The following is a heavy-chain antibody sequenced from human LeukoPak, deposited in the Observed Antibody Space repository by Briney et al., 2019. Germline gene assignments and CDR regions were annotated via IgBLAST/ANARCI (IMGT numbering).Heavy chain of an antibody. Sequence: GGSLRLSCAASGFTFSSYAMHWVRQAPGKGLEWVAVISYDGSNKYYADSVKGRFTISRDNSKNTLYLQMNSLRAEDTAVYYCARVRRSGYVDYWGQGTLVTVSS. J-gene: IGHJ4*02. CDR2: ISYDGSNK. D-gene: IGHD6-19*01. V-gene: IGHV3-30-3*01. CDR3: ARVRRSGYVDY. CDR1: GFTFSSYA.